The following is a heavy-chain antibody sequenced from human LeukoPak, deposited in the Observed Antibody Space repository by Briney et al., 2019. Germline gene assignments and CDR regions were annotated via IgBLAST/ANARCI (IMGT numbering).Heavy chain of an antibody. J-gene: IGHJ4*02. V-gene: IGHV4-34*01. CDR3: ARERSGLGYFDY. CDR2: INHSGST. D-gene: IGHD3-10*01. CDR1: GGSFSGYY. Sequence: SETLSLTCAVYGGSFSGYYWSWIRQPPGKGLEWIGEINHSGSTNYNPSLKSRVTISVDTSKNQFSLELRSVTAADTAVCFCARERSGLGYFDYWGQGALVTVSS.